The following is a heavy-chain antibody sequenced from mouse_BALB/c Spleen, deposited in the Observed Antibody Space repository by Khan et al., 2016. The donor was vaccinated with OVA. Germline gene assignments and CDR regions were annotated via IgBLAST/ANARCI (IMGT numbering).Heavy chain of an antibody. Sequence: EVQGVESGGDLVKPGGSLKLSCAASGFTFSSYSMSWVHQTPDKRLEWVATISSGGDYTYYPDSVKGRFTISRDNAKNTLYLQMSSLKSEDTAMFYCACHLTGSFAYWGQGTLVTVSA. V-gene: IGHV5-6*01. D-gene: IGHD4-1*01. CDR1: GFTFSSYS. CDR3: ACHLTGSFAY. J-gene: IGHJ3*01. CDR2: ISSGGDYT.